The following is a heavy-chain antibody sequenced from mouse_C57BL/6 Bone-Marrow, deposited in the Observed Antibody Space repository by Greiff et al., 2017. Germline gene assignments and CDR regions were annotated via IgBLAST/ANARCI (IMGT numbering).Heavy chain of an antibody. V-gene: IGHV14-4*01. CDR2: IDPEIGDT. D-gene: IGHD2-3*01. Sequence: EVQLQQSGAELVRPGASVKLSCTASGFNIKDDYIHWVKQRPEQGLEWIGWIDPEIGDTEYASKFQGKATITSETSSNTAYLQLSSLTSEDTAVYYCSSFDGNYFDFWGQGTPLPVAS. J-gene: IGHJ2*01. CDR3: SSFDGNYFDF. CDR1: GFNIKDDY.